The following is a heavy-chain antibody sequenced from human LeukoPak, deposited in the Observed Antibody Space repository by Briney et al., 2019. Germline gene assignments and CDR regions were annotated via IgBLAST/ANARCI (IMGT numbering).Heavy chain of an antibody. CDR1: GFTFSSYG. CDR2: IWYDGSNK. V-gene: IGHV3-33*01. J-gene: IGHJ6*02. D-gene: IGHD3-3*01. Sequence: PGGSLRLSCAASGFTFSSYGMHWVRQAPGKGLEWVAVIWYDGSNKYYADSVEGRFTISRDNSKNTLYLQMNSLRAEDTAVYYCARDGLLEWLPKGSYYYYGMDVWGQGTRSPSP. CDR3: ARDGLLEWLPKGSYYYYGMDV.